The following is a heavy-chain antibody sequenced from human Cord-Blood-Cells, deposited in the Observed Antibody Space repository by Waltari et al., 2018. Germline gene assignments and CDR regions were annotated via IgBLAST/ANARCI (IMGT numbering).Heavy chain of an antibody. J-gene: IGHJ4*02. CDR2: INPNSGGT. V-gene: IGHV1-2*02. D-gene: IGHD4-4*01. CDR3: ARDRGKADYTFDY. Sequence: QVQLVQSGAEEKKPGASVNVPCKPSGYTFTGYYMHWVRQAPGQGLEWMGWINPNSGGTNYAQKFQGRVTMTRDTSISTAYMELSRLRSDDTAVYYCARDRGKADYTFDYWGQGTLVTVSS. CDR1: GYTFTGYY.